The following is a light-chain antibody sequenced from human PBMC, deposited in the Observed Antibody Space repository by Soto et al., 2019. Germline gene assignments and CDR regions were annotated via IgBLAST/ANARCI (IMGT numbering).Light chain of an antibody. CDR3: QHYVTWPLT. J-gene: IGKJ4*01. CDR1: QGIGDT. Sequence: EIVLTHSPATLSVSPGEGATRSCRASQGIGDTLAWYQQKPGQTPRLLIYDTSIRATGVPARFSGSRSGAEFTLTISSLQSEDFAVYYCQHYVTWPLTFGGGTKV. V-gene: IGKV3-15*01. CDR2: DTS.